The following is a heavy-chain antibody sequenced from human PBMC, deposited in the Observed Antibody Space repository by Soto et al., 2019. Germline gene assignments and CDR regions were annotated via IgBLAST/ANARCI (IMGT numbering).Heavy chain of an antibody. Sequence: ASVKVSCKASGYTFTGYYIHWVRQAPGQGLEWMGWINPNSGGTNYAQKFQGWVTMTRDTSISTAYMELSRLRSDDTAVYYCARIYGYCSGGSCEGYFDYWGQGTLVTVSS. CDR1: GYTFTGYY. J-gene: IGHJ4*02. D-gene: IGHD2-15*01. V-gene: IGHV1-2*04. CDR2: INPNSGGT. CDR3: ARIYGYCSGGSCEGYFDY.